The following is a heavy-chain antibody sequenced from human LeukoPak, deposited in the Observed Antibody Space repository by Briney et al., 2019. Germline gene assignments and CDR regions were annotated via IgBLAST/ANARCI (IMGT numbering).Heavy chain of an antibody. CDR1: GGFISSYY. CDR3: ASTNSLGPESDY. Sequence: SETLSLTCTVSGGFISSYYWSWIRQPPGKGLEWIGYIYTSGSTNYNPSLKSRVTISVDTSKNQFSLKLSSVTAADTAVYYCASTNSLGPESDYWGQGTLVTVSS. D-gene: IGHD2-2*01. CDR2: IYTSGST. J-gene: IGHJ4*02. V-gene: IGHV4-4*09.